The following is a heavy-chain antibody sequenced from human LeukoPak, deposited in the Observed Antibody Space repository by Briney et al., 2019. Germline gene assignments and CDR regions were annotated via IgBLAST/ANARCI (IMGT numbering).Heavy chain of an antibody. CDR1: GFTFSSYG. CDR2: IRYDGSNK. D-gene: IGHD6-19*01. Sequence: GGSLRLSCAAPGFTFSSYGMHWVRQAPDKGLEWVAFIRYDGSNKYYADSVKGRFTISRDNSKNTLYLQMNSLRAEDTAVYYCANGRAFIAVAGTMVDAFDIWGQGTMVTVSS. J-gene: IGHJ3*02. CDR3: ANGRAFIAVAGTMVDAFDI. V-gene: IGHV3-30*02.